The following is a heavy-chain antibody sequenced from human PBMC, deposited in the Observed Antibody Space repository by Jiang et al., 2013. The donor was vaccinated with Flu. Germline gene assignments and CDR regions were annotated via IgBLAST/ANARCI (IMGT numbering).Heavy chain of an antibody. CDR2: IYYSGST. D-gene: IGHD3-22*01. J-gene: IGHJ3*02. V-gene: IGHV4-30-4*01. CDR1: GGSISSGDYY. CDR3: ARVGYYDSSGYYPGAFDI. Sequence: EYGSGLVKPSQTLSLTCTVSGGSISSGDYYWSWIRQPPGKGLEWIGYIYYSGSTYYNPSLKSRVTISVDTSKNQFSLKLSSVTAADTAVYYCARVGYYDSSGYYPGAFDIWGQGTMVTVSS.